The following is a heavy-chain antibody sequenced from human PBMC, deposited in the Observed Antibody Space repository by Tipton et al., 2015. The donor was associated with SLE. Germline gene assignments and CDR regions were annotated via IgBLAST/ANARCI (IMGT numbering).Heavy chain of an antibody. V-gene: IGHV4-34*01. Sequence: TLSLTCAVYGGSFSGYYWSWIRQPPGKGLEWIGEINHSGSTNYNPSLKSRVTISVDTSKNQFSLKLSSVTAADTAVYYCARRWLVLYYYYGMDVWGQGTTVTVSS. J-gene: IGHJ6*02. D-gene: IGHD6-19*01. CDR3: ARRWLVLYYYYGMDV. CDR1: GGSFSGYY. CDR2: INHSGST.